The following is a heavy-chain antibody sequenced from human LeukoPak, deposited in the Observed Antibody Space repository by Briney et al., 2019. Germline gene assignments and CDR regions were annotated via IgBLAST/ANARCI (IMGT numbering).Heavy chain of an antibody. Sequence: ASVKVSCKASGYTFTDYYIHWVRQAPGQGLEWMGWINPNSGGTNYAQTFQGRVTMTRDTSISTAYMEVSRLRSDDTAVYYCAREMGSYSSGWYPDYWGQGTLVTVSS. CDR3: AREMGSYSSGWYPDY. D-gene: IGHD6-19*01. CDR1: GYTFTDYY. V-gene: IGHV1-2*02. J-gene: IGHJ4*02. CDR2: INPNSGGT.